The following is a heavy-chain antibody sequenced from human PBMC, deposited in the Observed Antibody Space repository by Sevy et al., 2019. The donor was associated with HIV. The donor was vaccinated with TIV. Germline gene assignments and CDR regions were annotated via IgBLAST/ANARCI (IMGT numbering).Heavy chain of an antibody. CDR2: INEYGSRL. Sequence: GGSLRLSCVASGFTFSDSWMTWVRQAPGKGLERTAFINEYGSRLGYVDSVRGRFTISRENTKNSLYLQMNSLRAEDTAVYFCARDRAYSALDYWGQGTLVTVSS. CDR3: ARDRAYSALDY. V-gene: IGHV3-7*01. D-gene: IGHD5-18*01. CDR1: GFTFSDSW. J-gene: IGHJ4*02.